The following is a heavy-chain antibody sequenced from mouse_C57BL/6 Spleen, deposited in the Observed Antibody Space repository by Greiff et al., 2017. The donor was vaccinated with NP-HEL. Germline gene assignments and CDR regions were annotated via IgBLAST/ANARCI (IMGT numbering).Heavy chain of an antibody. CDR1: GYTFTDYE. CDR3: TRPVVDYYAMDY. Sequence: LQESGAELVRPGASVTLSCKASGYTFTDYEMHWVKQTPVHGLEWIGAIDPETGGTAYNQKFKGKAILTADKSSSTAYMELRSLTSEDSAVYYCTRPVVDYYAMDYWGQGTSVTVSS. V-gene: IGHV1-15*01. J-gene: IGHJ4*01. D-gene: IGHD1-1*01. CDR2: IDPETGGT.